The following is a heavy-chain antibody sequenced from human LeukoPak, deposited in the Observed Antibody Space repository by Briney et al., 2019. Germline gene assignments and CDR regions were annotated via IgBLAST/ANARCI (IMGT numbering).Heavy chain of an antibody. CDR2: IRYDGSST. CDR3: ARDFSRGAFDI. J-gene: IGHJ3*02. CDR1: GFSFGSYG. D-gene: IGHD3-3*01. Sequence: GGSLRLSCAASGFSFGSYGIHWVRQAPGKGLEWVAFIRYDGSSTYYADSVKGRFTISRDNSKNTLYLQMNSLRAEDTAVYYCARDFSRGAFDIWGQGTMVTVSS. V-gene: IGHV3-30*02.